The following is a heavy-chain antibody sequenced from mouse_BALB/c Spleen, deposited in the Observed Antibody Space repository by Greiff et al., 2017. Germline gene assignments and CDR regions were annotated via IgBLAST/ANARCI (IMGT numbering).Heavy chain of an antibody. J-gene: IGHJ4*01. CDR2: ISSGSSTI. D-gene: IGHD2-14*01. CDR3: ARGGDYYRYDGYAMDY. V-gene: IGHV5-17*02. CDR1: GFTFSSFG. Sequence: EVKLMESGGGLVQPGGSRKLSCAASGFTFSSFGMHWVRQAPEKGLEWGAYISSGSSTIYYADTVKGRFTISRDNPKNTLFLQMTSLRSEDTAMYYCARGGDYYRYDGYAMDYWGQGTSVTVSS.